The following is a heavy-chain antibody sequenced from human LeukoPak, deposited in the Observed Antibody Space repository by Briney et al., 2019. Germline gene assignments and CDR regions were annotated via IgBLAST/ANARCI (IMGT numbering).Heavy chain of an antibody. J-gene: IGHJ4*02. CDR1: GYSFTSYW. V-gene: IGHV5-51*01. CDR2: IYPGDSDT. CDR3: ARLLTGRWLQLSAYYFDY. Sequence: GESLKISCKGSGYSFTSYWNGWVRQMPGKGLEWMGIIYPGDSDTRYSPSFQGQVTISADKSISTAYLQWSSLKASDTAMYYCARLLTGRWLQLSAYYFDYWGQGTLVTVSS. D-gene: IGHD5-24*01.